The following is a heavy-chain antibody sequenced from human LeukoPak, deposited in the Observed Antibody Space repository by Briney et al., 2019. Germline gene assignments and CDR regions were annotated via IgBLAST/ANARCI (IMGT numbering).Heavy chain of an antibody. D-gene: IGHD5-12*01. J-gene: IGHJ6*02. CDR1: GFTFSSYG. V-gene: IGHV3-33*01. CDR2: IWYDGSNK. CDR3: ARDGTSWIYYYYYYGMDV. Sequence: QPGGSLRLSCAASGFTFSSYGMHWVRQAPGKGLEWVAVIWYDGSNKYYADSVKGRFTISRDNSKNTLYLQMNSLRAEDTAVYYCARDGTSWIYYYYYYGMDVWGQGTTVTVSS.